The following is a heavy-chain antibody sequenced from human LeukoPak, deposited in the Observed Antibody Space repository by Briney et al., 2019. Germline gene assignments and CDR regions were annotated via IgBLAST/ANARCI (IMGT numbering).Heavy chain of an antibody. Sequence: GGSLRLSCAASGFTFSRYSMNWVRQAPGKGLDWVAFVRDDGSSQKYAATVKGRFTTSGDNSKNTLYLQMNNLRPEDTAVYYCTKGQLWASGRAFDIWGQGTMVTVSS. D-gene: IGHD3-16*01. CDR2: VRDDGSSQ. J-gene: IGHJ3*02. V-gene: IGHV3-30*02. CDR1: GFTFSRYS. CDR3: TKGQLWASGRAFDI.